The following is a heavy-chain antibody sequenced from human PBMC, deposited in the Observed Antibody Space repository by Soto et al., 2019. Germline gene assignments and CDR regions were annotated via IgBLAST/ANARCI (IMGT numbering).Heavy chain of an antibody. CDR1: GYSFTSYW. D-gene: IGHD1-26*01. CDR2: IDPSDSYT. Sequence: PGESLKISCKGSGYSFTSYWISWVRQMPGKGLEWMGRIDPSDSYTNYSPSFQGHVTISADKSINTAYLQWSSLKASDTAMYYCARHGMGEYYFDYWGQGTLVTVSS. J-gene: IGHJ4*02. V-gene: IGHV5-10-1*01. CDR3: ARHGMGEYYFDY.